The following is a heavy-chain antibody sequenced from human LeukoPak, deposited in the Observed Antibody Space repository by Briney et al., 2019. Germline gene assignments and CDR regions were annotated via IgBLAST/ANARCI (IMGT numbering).Heavy chain of an antibody. D-gene: IGHD3-9*01. J-gene: IGHJ4*02. CDR1: GYTFTGYY. CDR2: INPNSGGT. Sequence: ASVKVSCKASGYTFTGYYMHWVRQAPGQGLEWVGWINPNSGGTNYAQKLQGRVTMTTDTSTSTAYMELRSLRSDDTAVYYCARARGGLRYFDWLPPVDFDYWGQGTLVTVSS. CDR3: ARARGGLRYFDWLPPVDFDY. V-gene: IGHV1-2*02.